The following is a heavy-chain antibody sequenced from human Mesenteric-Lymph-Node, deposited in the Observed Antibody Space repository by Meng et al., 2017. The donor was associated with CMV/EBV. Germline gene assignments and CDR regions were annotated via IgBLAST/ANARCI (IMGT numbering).Heavy chain of an antibody. CDR3: AKSRSSTPGIVDD. D-gene: IGHD2/OR15-2a*01. CDR1: GVSVTRAAYH. CDR2: IYGTGIT. V-gene: IGHV4-61*08. J-gene: IGHJ4*02. Sequence: VHLQEAGPRLVNPSETLSLTCIAPGVSVTRAAYHRSWIRQSPGKGLEWIGYIYGTGITIYNPSLKSRVTILLETSKNQFSLKLNSLTTADTAVYYCAKSRSSTPGIVDDWGQGTLVTVSS.